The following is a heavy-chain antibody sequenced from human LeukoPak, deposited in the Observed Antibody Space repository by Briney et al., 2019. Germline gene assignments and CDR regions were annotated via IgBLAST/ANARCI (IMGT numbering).Heavy chain of an antibody. CDR2: IFTGGTT. J-gene: IGHJ5*02. Sequence: SETLSLTCAVSGGSISSSHWSWIRQPAGKGLEWIGHIFTGGTTNYNPSLKSRLTMSLDTSKNQFSLNLRSVTAADTAVYYCARVSLGRWYFDPWGQGTPVTVSS. D-gene: IGHD4-23*01. CDR1: GGSISSSH. CDR3: ARVSLGRWYFDP. V-gene: IGHV4-59*10.